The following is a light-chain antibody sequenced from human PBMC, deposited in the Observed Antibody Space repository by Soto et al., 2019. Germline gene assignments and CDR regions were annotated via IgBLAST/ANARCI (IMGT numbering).Light chain of an antibody. CDR2: DVS. V-gene: IGLV2-14*03. Sequence: QSALTQPASVSGSPGQSITISCTGTSSDVGGYNYVSWYQHHPGKAPKLMIYDVSNRPSGFSNRFSGSKSGNTASLTISGLQPEDEADYYCSSYTTSNTRQIVFGTGTQLTVL. CDR3: SSYTTSNTRQIV. CDR1: SSDVGGYNY. J-gene: IGLJ1*01.